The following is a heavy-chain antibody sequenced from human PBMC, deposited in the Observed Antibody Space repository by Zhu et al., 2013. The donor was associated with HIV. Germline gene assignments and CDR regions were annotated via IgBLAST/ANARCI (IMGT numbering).Heavy chain of an antibody. Sequence: QVQLIQSGTAVKKPGASVMVSCKASGYTFTGYYLHWVRQAPGQGFEWMGWINPDSGATRLAQDFQDWVTMSRDTSLGVAYIQLTRVRSDDTATYYCARCTRRTSMTGRGGAPHFWGQGTLVHRPL. V-gene: IGHV1-2*04. D-gene: IGHD1-20*01. CDR1: GYTFTGYY. J-gene: IGHJ4*02. CDR3: ARCTRRTSMTGRGGAPHF. CDR2: INPDSGAT.